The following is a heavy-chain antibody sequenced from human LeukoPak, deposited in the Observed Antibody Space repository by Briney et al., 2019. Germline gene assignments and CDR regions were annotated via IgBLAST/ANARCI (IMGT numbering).Heavy chain of an antibody. J-gene: IGHJ2*01. CDR3: ARGQGTVTTRLGYFDL. CDR2: INHSGST. Sequence: SETLSLTCAVYGGSFSGYYWSWIRQPPGKGLEWIGEINHSGSTNYNPSLKSRVTISVDTTKNQFSPKLSPVTAADTAVYYCARGQGTVTTRLGYFDLWGRGTLVTVSS. V-gene: IGHV4-34*01. CDR1: GGSFSGYY. D-gene: IGHD4-17*01.